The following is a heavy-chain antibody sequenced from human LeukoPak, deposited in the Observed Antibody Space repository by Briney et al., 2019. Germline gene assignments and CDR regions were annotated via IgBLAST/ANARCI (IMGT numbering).Heavy chain of an antibody. D-gene: IGHD6-13*01. V-gene: IGHV3-11*01. Sequence: PGGSLRLSCAASGFTFSDYYMSWMRQAPGQGLEWVSYISTSGSTIYHADSVKGRFTISRDNAKNSLYLQINSLRAEDTALYYCARVSEGYSSSWFDYWGQGTLVTVSS. CDR1: GFTFSDYY. CDR2: ISTSGSTI. CDR3: ARVSEGYSSSWFDY. J-gene: IGHJ4*02.